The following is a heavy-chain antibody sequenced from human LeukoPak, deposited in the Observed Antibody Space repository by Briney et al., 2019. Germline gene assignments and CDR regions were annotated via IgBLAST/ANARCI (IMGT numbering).Heavy chain of an antibody. CDR1: GGSISSYY. CDR3: ARGVVDIVVVPSDAFDI. CDR2: IYYSGST. D-gene: IGHD2-2*03. V-gene: IGHV4-59*01. J-gene: IGHJ3*02. Sequence: SETLSLTCTASGGSISSYYWSWIRQPPGKGLEWIGYIYYSGSTNYNPSLKSRVTISVDTSKNQFSLKLSSVTAADTAVYYCARGVVDIVVVPSDAFDIWGQGTMVTVSS.